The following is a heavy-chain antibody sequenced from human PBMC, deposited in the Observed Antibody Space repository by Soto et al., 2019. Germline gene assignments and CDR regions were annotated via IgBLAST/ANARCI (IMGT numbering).Heavy chain of an antibody. D-gene: IGHD2-2*01. Sequence: GGSLRLSCAASGFTFSSYAMSGVRQAPGKGLEWVSVISGSGGSTYYADSVKGRFTISRDSSKTSLYLQMNSLRPEDTAVYYCAKQKGYCVSSSCYGDDSHFYGMDVWGRGTPVTVSS. CDR1: GFTFSSYA. CDR3: AKQKGYCVSSSCYGDDSHFYGMDV. J-gene: IGHJ6*02. CDR2: ISGSGGST. V-gene: IGHV3-23*01.